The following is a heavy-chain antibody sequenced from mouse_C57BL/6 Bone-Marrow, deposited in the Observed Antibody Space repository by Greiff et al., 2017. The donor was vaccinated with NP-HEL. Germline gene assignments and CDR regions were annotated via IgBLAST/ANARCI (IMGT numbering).Heavy chain of an antibody. V-gene: IGHV14-4*01. CDR1: GFNIKDDY. J-gene: IGHJ2*01. CDR3: TTGRSDGSSLYFDY. Sequence: VQLQQSGAELVRPGASVKLSCTASGFNIKDDYMHWVKQRPEQGLEWIGWIDPENGDTEYASKFQGKATITADTSSNTAYLQLSSLTSEDTAVYYCTTGRSDGSSLYFDYWGQGTTLTVSS. D-gene: IGHD1-1*01. CDR2: IDPENGDT.